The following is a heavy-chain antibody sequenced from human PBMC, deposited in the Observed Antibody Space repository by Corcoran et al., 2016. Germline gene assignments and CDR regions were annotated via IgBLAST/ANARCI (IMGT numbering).Heavy chain of an antibody. Sequence: QVQLVQSGAEVKKPGSSVKVSCKASGGTFSSYAINWVRQAPGQGLEWIGGIIPIFGTANYAQKFQGRVTINEDESTSTAYMELSSRRSEDTAVYYCAVGKGAVRIIFFDYWGQGTLVTVSS. V-gene: IGHV1-69*01. CDR2: IIPIFGTA. CDR1: GGTFSSYA. J-gene: IGHJ4*02. CDR3: AVGKGAVRIIFFDY. D-gene: IGHD3-10*01.